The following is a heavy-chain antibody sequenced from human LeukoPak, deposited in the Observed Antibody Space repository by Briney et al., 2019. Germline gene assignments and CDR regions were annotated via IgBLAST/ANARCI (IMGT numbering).Heavy chain of an antibody. CDR3: ARDGLYSSSWYAFDI. V-gene: IGHV3-21*04. CDR2: ISSSSSYI. Sequence: GGSLRLSCAASGFSFSTYSMNWVRQAPGKGLEWVSSISSSSSYIYYADSVKGRFTISRDNAKNSLYLQMNSLRAEETAVYYCARDGLYSSSWYAFDIWGQGTMVTVSS. J-gene: IGHJ3*02. CDR1: GFSFSTYS. D-gene: IGHD6-13*01.